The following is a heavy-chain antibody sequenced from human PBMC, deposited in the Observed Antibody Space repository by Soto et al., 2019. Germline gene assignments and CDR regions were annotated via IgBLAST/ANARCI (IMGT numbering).Heavy chain of an antibody. CDR3: ARDQLSSGLYVWFDP. CDR2: IYYDGST. V-gene: IGHV4-59*01. D-gene: IGHD6-25*01. Sequence: HVQLQESGPGLVKPSETLSLTCTVSGGSISTYYWSWIRQPPRKGLEWIGYIYYDGSTSYNPSLRSRVTISVDTSKNQFSLILSSVTSADTAVYYCARDQLSSGLYVWFDPWGQGTLVTVSS. J-gene: IGHJ5*02. CDR1: GGSISTYY.